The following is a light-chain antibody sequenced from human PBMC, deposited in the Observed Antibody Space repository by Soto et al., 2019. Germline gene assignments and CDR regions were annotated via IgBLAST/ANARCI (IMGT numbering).Light chain of an antibody. CDR3: QQYGDSPFT. CDR1: QIVTINS. J-gene: IGKJ3*01. Sequence: VLTQSPGTLSLSPGERANLSCRASQIVTINSLAWYQQKPGQPPRLLIYAASTRASAIPDRFSGSGSGTAFTLTISRLQPEDFALYYCQQYGDSPFTFGPGTRVDVK. CDR2: AAS. V-gene: IGKV3-20*01.